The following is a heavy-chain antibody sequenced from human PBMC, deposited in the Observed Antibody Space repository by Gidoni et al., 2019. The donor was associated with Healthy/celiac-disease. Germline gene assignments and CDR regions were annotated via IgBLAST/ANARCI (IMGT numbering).Heavy chain of an antibody. D-gene: IGHD3-10*01. CDR2: FGTA. J-gene: IGHJ3*02. CDR1: GGTFSSYA. Sequence: QVQLVQSGAEVKKPGSSVKVSCKASGGTFSSYAIFGTANYAQKFQGRVTITADKSTSTAYMELSSLRSEDTAVYYCARIHRAQRGAFDIWGQGTMVTVSS. CDR3: ARIHRAQRGAFDI. V-gene: IGHV1-69*06.